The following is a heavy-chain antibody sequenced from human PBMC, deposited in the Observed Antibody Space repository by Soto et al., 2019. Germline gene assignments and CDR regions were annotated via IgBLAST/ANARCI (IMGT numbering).Heavy chain of an antibody. CDR2: IWYDGSNK. CDR1: GFTFSSYG. J-gene: IGHJ1*01. CDR3: ARDKGVFYYDSSGYYFQH. D-gene: IGHD3-22*01. V-gene: IGHV3-33*01. Sequence: GGSLRLSCAASGFTFSSYGMHWVRQAPGKGLEWVAVIWYDGSNKYYADSVKGRFTISRDNSKNTLYLQMNSLRAEDTAVYYCARDKGVFYYDSSGYYFQHWGQGTLVTVSS.